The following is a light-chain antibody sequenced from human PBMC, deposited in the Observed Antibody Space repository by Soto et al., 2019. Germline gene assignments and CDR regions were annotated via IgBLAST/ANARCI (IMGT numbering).Light chain of an antibody. Sequence: DIHMTQSPSTLSASVGDRVTITCRASQRLTMWVAWYQQKPGKAPNLLLYKTSSLESGVPSRFSGSGSGTEFTLTISSLQPDDFATYYCQHWTDYSWTFGQGTNVEVQ. CDR2: KTS. V-gene: IGKV1-5*03. CDR3: QHWTDYSWT. J-gene: IGKJ1*01. CDR1: QRLTMW.